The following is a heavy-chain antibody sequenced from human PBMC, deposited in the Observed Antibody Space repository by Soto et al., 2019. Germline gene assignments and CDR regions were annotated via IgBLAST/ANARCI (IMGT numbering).Heavy chain of an antibody. D-gene: IGHD3-16*01. CDR2: VSATAGTT. V-gene: IGHV3-23*01. J-gene: IGHJ4*02. Sequence: GGSLRLSCAASVFTFSNYAISWVRHAPGKGLEWVSLVSATAGTTYYTDSVKGRFTISKDNSRNTVYLQMNSLRADDTAVYYCEKDRFAEGFDYWGQGTLVTVSS. CDR1: VFTFSNYA. CDR3: EKDRFAEGFDY.